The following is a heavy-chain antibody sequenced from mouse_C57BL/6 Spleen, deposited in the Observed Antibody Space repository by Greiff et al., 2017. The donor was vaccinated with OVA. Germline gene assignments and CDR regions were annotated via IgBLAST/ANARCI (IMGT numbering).Heavy chain of an antibody. V-gene: IGHV2-6*03. J-gene: IGHJ4*01. CDR1: GFSLTSYG. D-gene: IGHD1-2*01. Sequence: VQLKESGPGLVAPSQSLSITCTVSGFSLTSYGVHWVRQPPGKGLEWLVVIWSDGSTTYNSALKSRLSISKDNSKSQVFLKMNSLQTDDTAMYYGARGGTTAFYAMDYWGQGTSVTVSS. CDR2: IWSDGST. CDR3: ARGGTTAFYAMDY.